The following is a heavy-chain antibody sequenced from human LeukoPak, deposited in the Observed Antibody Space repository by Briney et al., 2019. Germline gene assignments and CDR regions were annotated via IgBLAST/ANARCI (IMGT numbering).Heavy chain of an antibody. CDR2: IYHSGGT. J-gene: IGHJ3*02. D-gene: IGHD6-6*01. CDR3: ARSSHAFDI. Sequence: SETLSLTCAVSGGSISSGHYSWNWIRQPPGKGLEWIGYIYHSGGTYYKPTLKSRVTISVDRSKNQFSLKLNSVTAADTALYYCARSSHAFDIWGQGTMVTVSS. V-gene: IGHV4-30-2*01. CDR1: GGSISSGHYS.